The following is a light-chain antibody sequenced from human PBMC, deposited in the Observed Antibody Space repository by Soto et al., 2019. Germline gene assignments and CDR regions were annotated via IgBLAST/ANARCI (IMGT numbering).Light chain of an antibody. Sequence: QSVLTQPASVSGSPGQSITISCTGTSSDVGSYNLVSWYQQHPGKAPELMIYEGSKRPSGVSNRFSGSKSGNTASLTISGLQAEDEADYYCCSYAGSSTFEGFGTGTKLTVL. J-gene: IGLJ1*01. CDR1: SSDVGSYNL. CDR3: CSYAGSSTFEG. V-gene: IGLV2-23*03. CDR2: EGS.